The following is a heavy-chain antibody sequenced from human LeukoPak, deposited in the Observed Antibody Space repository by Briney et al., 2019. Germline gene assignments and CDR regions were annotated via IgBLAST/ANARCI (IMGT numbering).Heavy chain of an antibody. V-gene: IGHV4-59*12. CDR2: IYYSGST. D-gene: IGHD3-10*01. Sequence: PSETLSLTCTVSGGSMSPYHWGWIRQPPGKGLEWTGYIYYSGSTNYNPSLNSRVTISVDTSKNQFSLKLSSVTAADTAVYYCARARALLWFGELLYSVRPNFDYWGQGTLVTVSS. CDR1: GGSMSPYH. J-gene: IGHJ4*02. CDR3: ARARALLWFGELLYSVRPNFDY.